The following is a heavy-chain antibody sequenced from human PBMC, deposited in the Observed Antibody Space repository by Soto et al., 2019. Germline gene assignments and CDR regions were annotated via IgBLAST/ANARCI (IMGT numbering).Heavy chain of an antibody. D-gene: IGHD5-12*01. V-gene: IGHV3-74*01. CDR3: ARTSDIARGGMDV. CDR1: GFTLSSYW. Sequence: GGSLRLSCAASGFTLSSYWMHWVRQAPGKGLVWVSRINSDGSSISYADSVKGRFTISRDNAKNTLYLQMNSLGVEDAALYYYARTSDIARGGMDVWGQGTTVTVSS. J-gene: IGHJ6*02. CDR2: INSDGSSI.